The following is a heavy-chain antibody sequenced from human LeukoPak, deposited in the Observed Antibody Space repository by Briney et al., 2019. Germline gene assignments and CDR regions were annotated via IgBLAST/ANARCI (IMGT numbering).Heavy chain of an antibody. D-gene: IGHD6-6*01. CDR3: AVEYSSCY. V-gene: IGHV3-30*03. CDR2: ISYDGSNK. Sequence: PGGSLRLSCAASGLTFSSYGMHWVRQAPGKGLEWVAVISYDGSNKYYADSVKGRFTISRDNSKNTPYLQMNSLRAEDTAVYYCAVEYSSCYWGQGTLVTVSS. CDR1: GLTFSSYG. J-gene: IGHJ4*02.